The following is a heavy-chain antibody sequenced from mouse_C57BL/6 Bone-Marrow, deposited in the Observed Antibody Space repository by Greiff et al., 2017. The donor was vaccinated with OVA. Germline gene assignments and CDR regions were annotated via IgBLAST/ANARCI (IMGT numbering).Heavy chain of an antibody. J-gene: IGHJ2*01. CDR3: ARVYLYYGSSLDY. Sequence: VQLQESGPELVKPGASVKISCKASGYAFSSSWMNWVKQRPGKGLEWIGRIYPGDGDTNYNGKFKGKATLTEDKSSSTAYMQLSSLTSEDSAVDFCARVYLYYGSSLDYWGKGTTLTVSS. D-gene: IGHD1-1*01. CDR1: GYAFSSSW. CDR2: IYPGDGDT. V-gene: IGHV1-82*01.